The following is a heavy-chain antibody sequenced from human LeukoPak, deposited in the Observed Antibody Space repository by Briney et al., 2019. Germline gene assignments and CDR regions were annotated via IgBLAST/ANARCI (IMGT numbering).Heavy chain of an antibody. CDR1: GYTFTSYG. CDR3: AREEMTVVPAAIQY. V-gene: IGHV1-46*01. CDR2: INPSGGST. J-gene: IGHJ4*02. D-gene: IGHD2-2*01. Sequence: ASVKVSCKASGYTFTSYGICWVRQAPGQGLEWMGIINPSGGSTSYAQKFQGRVTMTRDTSTSTVYMELSSLRSEDTAVYYCAREEMTVVPAAIQYWGQGTLVTVSS.